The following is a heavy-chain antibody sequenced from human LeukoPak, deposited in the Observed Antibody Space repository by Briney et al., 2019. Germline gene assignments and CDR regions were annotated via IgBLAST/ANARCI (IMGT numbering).Heavy chain of an antibody. V-gene: IGHV3-66*01. CDR2: IYSGGDT. D-gene: IGHD6-13*01. CDR1: GFTVSSNF. CDR3: ARTRPGSGWYNFDY. J-gene: IGHJ4*02. Sequence: GGSLRPSCAASGFTVSSNFMSWVRQAPGKGLEWVSVIYSGGDTYYADSVKGRFTISRDNSKNTLYLQMNSLRAEDTAVYYCARTRPGSGWYNFDYWGQGTLVTVSS.